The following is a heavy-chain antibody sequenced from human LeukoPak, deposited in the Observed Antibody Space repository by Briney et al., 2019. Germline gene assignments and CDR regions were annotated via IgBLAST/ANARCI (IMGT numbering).Heavy chain of an antibody. CDR1: GGTFSSYA. Sequence: ASVKVSCKASGGTFSSYAISWVRQAPGQGLEWMGGIIPIFGTANYAQKFQGRVTITADESTSTAYMELSSLRSEDTAVYYCARASDMHSSSWYYFDYWGQGTPVTVSS. CDR3: ARASDMHSSSWYYFDY. J-gene: IGHJ4*02. CDR2: IIPIFGTA. V-gene: IGHV1-69*01. D-gene: IGHD6-13*01.